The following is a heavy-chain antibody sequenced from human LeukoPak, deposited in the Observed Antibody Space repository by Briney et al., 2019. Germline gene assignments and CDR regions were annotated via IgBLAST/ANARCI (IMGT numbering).Heavy chain of an antibody. V-gene: IGHV3-7*01. CDR2: INQDESQK. J-gene: IGHJ4*02. Sequence: QSGGSLRLSCAASGFTFSSYWMSWVRQAPGKGLEWLANINQDESQKYFVDSVKGRFTISRDNAKNSVYLQMNSLRAEDTAVYYCARQPFDFWGQGTLVTVSS. CDR3: ARQPFDF. CDR1: GFTFSSYW.